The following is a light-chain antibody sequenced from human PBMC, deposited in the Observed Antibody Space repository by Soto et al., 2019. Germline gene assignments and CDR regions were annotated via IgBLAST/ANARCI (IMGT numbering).Light chain of an antibody. J-gene: IGLJ1*01. CDR3: KSYTSSSTYV. V-gene: IGLV2-18*02. CDR2: EVS. CDR1: SSDVGSYNR. Sequence: QSVLTQPPSVSGSPGQSVTISCTGTSSDVGSYNRVSWYQQPPGTAPKLMIYEVSNRPSGVPDRFSGSKSGNTASLTISGLQAEDEADYYCKSYTSSSTYVFGTGTNVTVL.